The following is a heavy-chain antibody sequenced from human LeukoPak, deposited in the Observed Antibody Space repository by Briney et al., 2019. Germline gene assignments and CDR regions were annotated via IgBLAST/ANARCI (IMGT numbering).Heavy chain of an antibody. CDR2: IRSKPSSYTT. Sequence: PGGSLRLSCAASGFDFSGFYMHWVRQASGSGLEWVGLIRSKPSSYTTVYAASVKGRFTISRDDSKNTAYLQMNSLKAGDTAVYYCIRQECSGGSCSYVDYWGQGTLVTVSS. V-gene: IGHV3-73*01. D-gene: IGHD2-15*01. J-gene: IGHJ4*02. CDR3: IRQECSGGSCSYVDY. CDR1: GFDFSGFY.